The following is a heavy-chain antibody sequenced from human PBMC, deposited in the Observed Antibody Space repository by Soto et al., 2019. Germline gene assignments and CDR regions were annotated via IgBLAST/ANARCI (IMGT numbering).Heavy chain of an antibody. V-gene: IGHV3-30*14. CDR3: AREVPGGD. D-gene: IGHD2-21*01. CDR1: GFTFSSYA. CDR2: ISYDGSNK. J-gene: IGHJ4*02. Sequence: QVQLVESGGGVVQPGRSLRLSCAASGFTFSSYAMHWVRQAPGKGLEWVAVISYDGSNKYYADSVKGRFTISRDNSKNTLYLQMNSLRAEDTAVYYCAREVPGGDWGQGTLVTVSS.